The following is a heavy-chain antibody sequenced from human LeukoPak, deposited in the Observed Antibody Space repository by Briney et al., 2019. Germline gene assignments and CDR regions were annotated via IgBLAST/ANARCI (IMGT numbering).Heavy chain of an antibody. CDR1: VFTFSSYS. CDR3: ARDDSGYYYNWFDP. V-gene: IGHV3-21*01. J-gene: IGHJ5*02. Sequence: GGSLRLSCAASVFTFSSYSMNWVRQAPGKGLEWVSSISSSSSYIYYADSVKGRFTISRDNAKNSLYLQMNSLRAEDTAVYYCARDDSGYYYNWFDPWGQGTLVTVSS. D-gene: IGHD3-22*01. CDR2: ISSSSSYI.